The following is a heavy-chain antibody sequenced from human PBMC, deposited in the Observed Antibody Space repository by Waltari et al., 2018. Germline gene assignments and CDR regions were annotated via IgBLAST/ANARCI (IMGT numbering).Heavy chain of an antibody. J-gene: IGHJ4*02. Sequence: QVQLQQWGAGLLKPSETLSLTCAVYGGSFSGYYWSWIRQPPGKGLEWIGEINLSGSTNYNPSLKSRVTISVDTSKNQFSLKLSSVTAADTAVYYCARGRFSSWYRRGMDYWGQGTLVTVSS. V-gene: IGHV4-34*01. CDR3: ARGRFSSWYRRGMDY. CDR1: GGSFSGYY. CDR2: INLSGST. D-gene: IGHD6-13*01.